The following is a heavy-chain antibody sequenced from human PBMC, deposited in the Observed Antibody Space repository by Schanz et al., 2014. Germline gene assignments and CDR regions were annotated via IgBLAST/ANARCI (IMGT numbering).Heavy chain of an antibody. CDR1: GFIFNDYY. V-gene: IGHV3-11*04. CDR2: ISRDGTTS. J-gene: IGHJ4*02. D-gene: IGHD4-17*01. Sequence: QVQLVESGGGFVKPGGSLRLSCAASGFIFNDYYMNWIRQAPGKGLEWLSYISRDGTTSYYADSVKGRFTISRDNAKNTLYLQMNSLRAEDTAVYYCVRDTDYPFDYWGQGTLVTVS. CDR3: VRDTDYPFDY.